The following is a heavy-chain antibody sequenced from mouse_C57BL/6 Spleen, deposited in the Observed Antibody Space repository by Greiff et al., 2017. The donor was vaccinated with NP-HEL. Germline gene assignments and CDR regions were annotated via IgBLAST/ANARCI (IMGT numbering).Heavy chain of an antibody. V-gene: IGHV4-1*01. CDR1: GIAFSRYW. CDR2: INPDSSTI. D-gene: IGHD2-5*01. CDR3: ARWYSNYYYAMDY. Sequence: EVKLVESGGGLVQPGGSLKLSCAASGIAFSRYWMSWVRRAPGKGLEWIGEINPDSSTINYAPSLKDKFIISRNNAKNTLYLQMSKVRTEVTALDYCARWYSNYYYAMDYWGQGTSVTVSS. J-gene: IGHJ4*01.